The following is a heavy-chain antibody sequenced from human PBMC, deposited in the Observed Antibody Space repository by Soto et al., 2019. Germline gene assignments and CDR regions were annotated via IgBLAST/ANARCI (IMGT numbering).Heavy chain of an antibody. D-gene: IGHD6-13*01. Sequence: QVQLVESGGGVVQPGRSLRLSCAASGFTFSSYAMHWVRQAPGKGLEWVAVISYDGSNKYYADSVKGRFTISRDNSKNTLYLQMNSLRAEDTAVYYCARDRQSSSSQWGQGTLVTVSS. CDR1: GFTFSSYA. V-gene: IGHV3-30-3*01. J-gene: IGHJ4*02. CDR3: ARDRQSSSSQ. CDR2: ISYDGSNK.